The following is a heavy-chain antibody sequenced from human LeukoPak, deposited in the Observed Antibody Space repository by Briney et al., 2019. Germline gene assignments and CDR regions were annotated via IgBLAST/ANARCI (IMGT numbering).Heavy chain of an antibody. D-gene: IGHD1-7*01. CDR2: INPNSGGT. CDR3: ARGGETGTTDFDY. CDR1: GYTFTGYY. Sequence: GASVKVSCKASGYTFTGYYMHWVRQAPGQGLEWMGWINPNSGGTNYAQKFQGRVTMTRDTSISTAYMELGRLRSDDTAVYYCARGGETGTTDFDYWGQGTLVTVSS. V-gene: IGHV1-2*02. J-gene: IGHJ4*02.